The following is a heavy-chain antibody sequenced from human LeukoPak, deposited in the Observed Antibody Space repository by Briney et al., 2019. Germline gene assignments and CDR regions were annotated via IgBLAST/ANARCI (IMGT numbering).Heavy chain of an antibody. J-gene: IGHJ6*02. D-gene: IGHD4-17*01. Sequence: SETLSLTCTVSGGSISSYYWSWIRQLPGKGLEWIGYIYYSGSTNYNPSLKSRVTISVDTSKNQFSLKLSSVTAADTAVYYCARGYYYGDYDYYYYGMDVWGQGTTVTVSS. CDR2: IYYSGST. CDR1: GGSISSYY. V-gene: IGHV4-59*01. CDR3: ARGYYYGDYDYYYYGMDV.